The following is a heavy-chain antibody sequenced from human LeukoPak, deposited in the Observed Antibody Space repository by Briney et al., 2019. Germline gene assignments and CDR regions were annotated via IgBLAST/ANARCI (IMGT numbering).Heavy chain of an antibody. Sequence: PSETLSLTCTVSGGSISSYYWSWIRQPPGKGLEWIGSIYYSGRTYYNPSLKSRVTISVDTSKNQFSLKLNSVTAADTAVYYCARSLLSAYPSYFDYWGQGTLVTVSS. CDR3: ARSLLSAYPSYFDY. CDR2: IYYSGRT. V-gene: IGHV4-39*01. J-gene: IGHJ4*02. CDR1: GGSISSYY. D-gene: IGHD3-22*01.